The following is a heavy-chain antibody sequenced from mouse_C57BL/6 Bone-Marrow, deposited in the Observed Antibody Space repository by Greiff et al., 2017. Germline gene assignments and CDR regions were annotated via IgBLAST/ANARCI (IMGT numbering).Heavy chain of an antibody. Sequence: VQLQQSGAELVRPGSSVKLSCKASGYTFTSYWMHWVKQRPIPGLEWIGNIDPSDSETHSNQKFKDKATLTVDKSSSTAYMQLSSLTSEDSAVYYCARGLGPYAMDYWGQGTSVTVSS. CDR2: IDPSDSET. J-gene: IGHJ4*01. CDR1: GYTFTSYW. D-gene: IGHD4-1*01. CDR3: ARGLGPYAMDY. V-gene: IGHV1-52*01.